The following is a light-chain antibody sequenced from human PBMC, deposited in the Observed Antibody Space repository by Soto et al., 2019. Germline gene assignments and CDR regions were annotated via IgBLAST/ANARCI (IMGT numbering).Light chain of an antibody. CDR2: GAS. J-gene: IGKJ2*01. V-gene: IGKV3-15*01. CDR1: QRISTR. Sequence: EVVMTQSPATLSVSPGEEVTLSCRASQRISTRLAWYQQKPGQAPRLLIYGASTRAPGIPAKFSGSGSGTEFTLTISSLQSEDFAMYYCQQYSDWPSTFGQGTKLEIK. CDR3: QQYSDWPST.